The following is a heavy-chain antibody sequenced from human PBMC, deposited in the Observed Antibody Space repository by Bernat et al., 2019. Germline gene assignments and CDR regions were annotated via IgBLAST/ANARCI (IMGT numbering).Heavy chain of an antibody. CDR2: IYYSGST. CDR1: GGSISSSSYY. Sequence: QLQLQESGPGLVKPSETLSLTCTVSGGSISSSSYYWGWIRQPPGKGLEWIGSIYYSGSTYYNPSLKSRVTISVDTSKKQFSLKLSSVTAADTAVYYCASLYYDILTDYYFDYWGQGTLVTVSS. J-gene: IGHJ4*02. V-gene: IGHV4-39*01. CDR3: ASLYYDILTDYYFDY. D-gene: IGHD3-9*01.